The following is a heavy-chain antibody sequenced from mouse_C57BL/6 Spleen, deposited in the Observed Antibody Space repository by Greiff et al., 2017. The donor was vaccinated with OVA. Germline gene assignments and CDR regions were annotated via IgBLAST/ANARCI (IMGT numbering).Heavy chain of an antibody. D-gene: IGHD1-1*02. J-gene: IGHJ2*01. CDR1: GFSFNTYA. Sequence: EVQRVESGGGLVQPKGSLKLSCAASGFSFNTYAMNWVRQAPGKGLEWVARIRSKSNNYATYYADSVKDRFTISRDDSESMLYLQMNNLKTEDTAMYYCVRGGWALDYWGQGTTLTVSS. V-gene: IGHV10-1*01. CDR3: VRGGWALDY. CDR2: IRSKSNNYAT.